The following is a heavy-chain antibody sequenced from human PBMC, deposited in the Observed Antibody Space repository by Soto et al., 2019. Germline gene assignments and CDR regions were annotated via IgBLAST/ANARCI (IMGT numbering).Heavy chain of an antibody. Sequence: GGSLRLSCAASGFTFSSYAMHWVRQAPGKGLEWVAVISYDGSNKYYADSVKGRFTISRDNSKNTLYLQMNSLRAEDTAVYYCARADQTWIKLWNLRMDVWGPGTTVTVSS. CDR1: GFTFSSYA. V-gene: IGHV3-30*04. CDR2: ISYDGSNK. J-gene: IGHJ6*02. D-gene: IGHD5-18*01. CDR3: ARADQTWIKLWNLRMDV.